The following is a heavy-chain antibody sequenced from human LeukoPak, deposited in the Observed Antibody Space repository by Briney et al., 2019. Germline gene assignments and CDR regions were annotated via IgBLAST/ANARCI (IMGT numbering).Heavy chain of an antibody. V-gene: IGHV3-21*01. CDR3: ARVAVAGPTGWFDS. D-gene: IGHD6-19*01. CDR2: ISTTSAYI. J-gene: IGHJ5*01. CDR1: GFALSHYS. Sequence: PGRSLRLSCAASGFALSHYSLTWVRQAPGKGLEWVSSISTTSAYIHYAESVKGRFSISRDNIDNVVYLQMNSLRGEDTAVYYCARVAVAGPTGWFDSWGQGTLVTVSS.